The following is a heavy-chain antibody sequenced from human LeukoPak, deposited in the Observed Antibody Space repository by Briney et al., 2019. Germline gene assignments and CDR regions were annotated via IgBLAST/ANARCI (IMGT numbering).Heavy chain of an antibody. CDR3: ARDLNYYFDY. D-gene: IGHD1-1*01. CDR2: IYSGGST. J-gene: IGHJ4*02. V-gene: IGHV3-53*01. Sequence: PGGSLRLSCAASGFTVSSNYMSWVRQAPGKGLEWVSVIYSGGSTYYADSVKGRFTISRDNSKSTLYLQMNSLRAEDTAVYYCARDLNYYFDYWGQGTLVTVSS. CDR1: GFTVSSNY.